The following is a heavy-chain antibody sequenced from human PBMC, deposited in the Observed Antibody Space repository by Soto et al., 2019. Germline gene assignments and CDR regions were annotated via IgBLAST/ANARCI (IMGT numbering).Heavy chain of an antibody. V-gene: IGHV3-30-3*01. J-gene: IGHJ4*02. CDR1: GFTFGDDA. D-gene: IGHD3-10*01. CDR3: ARAFYYGSGLLDY. Sequence: GGSLRLSCTASGFTFGDDAMHWVRQAPGKGLEWVAVISFDENNKYYADSVNGRLTISRDNSRNTLYLQMSSLIAEDTAVYYCARAFYYGSGLLDYWGQGTLVTVSS. CDR2: ISFDENNK.